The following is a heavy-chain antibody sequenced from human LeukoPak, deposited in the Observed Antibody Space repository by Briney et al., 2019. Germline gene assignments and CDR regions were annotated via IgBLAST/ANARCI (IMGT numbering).Heavy chain of an antibody. CDR2: IKSKTDGGTT. Sequence: GGSLRLSCAAPGFTFSNAWMSWVRQAPGKGLEWVGRIKSKTDGGTTDYAAPVKGRFTISRDDSKNTLYLQMNSLKTEDTAVYYCTTSRPFYYDSSGFDYWGQGTLVTVSS. J-gene: IGHJ4*02. D-gene: IGHD3-22*01. V-gene: IGHV3-15*01. CDR1: GFTFSNAW. CDR3: TTSRPFYYDSSGFDY.